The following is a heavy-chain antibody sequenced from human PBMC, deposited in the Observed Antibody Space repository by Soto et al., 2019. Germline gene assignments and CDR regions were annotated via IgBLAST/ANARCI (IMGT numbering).Heavy chain of an antibody. CDR3: ARGGGSDSFDY. J-gene: IGHJ4*02. D-gene: IGHD1-26*01. V-gene: IGHV4-30-2*01. Sequence: TLSLTCTVSGSSITYGGYSWSWIRQTPGKGLEWIGYINHLETTFYNPSFESRLTLSIDRAKNQFSLNLNSMSAADRAVYFCARGGGSDSFDYWGQGILVTVSS. CDR2: INHLETT. CDR1: GSSITYGGYS.